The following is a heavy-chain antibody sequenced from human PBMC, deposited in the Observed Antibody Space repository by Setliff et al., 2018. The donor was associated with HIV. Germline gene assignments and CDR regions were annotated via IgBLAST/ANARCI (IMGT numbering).Heavy chain of an antibody. CDR3: ARGGSSHHSSWYDY. CDR2: IYYSGST. V-gene: IGHV4-59*08. CDR1: GGSISSYY. J-gene: IGHJ4*02. D-gene: IGHD6-13*01. Sequence: SETLSLTCTVSGGSISSYYWSWIRQPPGKGLEWIGYIYYSGSTNYNPSLKSRVTISVDTSKNHFSLKLSPVTAADTAVYYCARGGSSHHSSWYDYWGQGTLVTVSS.